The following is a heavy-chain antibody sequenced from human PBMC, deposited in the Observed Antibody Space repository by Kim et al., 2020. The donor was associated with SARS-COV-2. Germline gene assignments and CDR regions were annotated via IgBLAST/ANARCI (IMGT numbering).Heavy chain of an antibody. V-gene: IGHV4-31*03. D-gene: IGHD6-19*01. CDR1: GGSISSGGYY. Sequence: SETLSLTCTVSGGSISSGGYYWSWIRQHPGKGLEWIGYIYYSGSTYYNPSLKSRVTISVDTSKNQFSLKLSSVTAADTAVYYCARAPGQWLAGGDYWFDPWGQGTLVTVPP. J-gene: IGHJ5*02. CDR3: ARAPGQWLAGGDYWFDP. CDR2: IYYSGST.